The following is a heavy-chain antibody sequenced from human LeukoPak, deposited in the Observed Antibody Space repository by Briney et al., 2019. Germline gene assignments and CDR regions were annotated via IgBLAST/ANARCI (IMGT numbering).Heavy chain of an antibody. Sequence: SETVSLTCTVSGGTISRYYWSWIRQPAGKGLEWIGRIYTSGSTNYNPSLKSRVTMSVDTSKNQFSLKLSSVTAADTAVYYCAREVWGYSYGLGGHDYWGQGTLVTVSS. CDR1: GGTISRYY. D-gene: IGHD5-18*01. J-gene: IGHJ4*02. V-gene: IGHV4-4*07. CDR3: AREVWGYSYGLGGHDY. CDR2: IYTSGST.